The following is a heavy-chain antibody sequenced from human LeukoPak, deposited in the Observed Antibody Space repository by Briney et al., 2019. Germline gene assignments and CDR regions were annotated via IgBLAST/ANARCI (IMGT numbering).Heavy chain of an antibody. CDR1: GFTFSNAW. D-gene: IGHD5/OR15-5a*01. CDR3: AGLYRVPDY. J-gene: IGHJ4*02. Sequence: GGSLRLSCAASGFTFSNAWMNWVRQAPGKGLEWVSYISSSGSTIYYADSVKGRFTISRDKAKNSLYLQMNSLKAEDTAVYYCAGLYRVPDYWGQGTLVTVSS. V-gene: IGHV3-48*01. CDR2: ISSSGSTI.